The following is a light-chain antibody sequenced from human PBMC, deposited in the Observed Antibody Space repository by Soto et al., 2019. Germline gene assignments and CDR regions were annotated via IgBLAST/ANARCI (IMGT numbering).Light chain of an antibody. Sequence: EVVLTQSQATLSLSPGGRATLSCRASQSVGLSLAWYQQKPGQAPRLLIYDASERASGIPARFSGSGSGTDFTLTISSLEPEDFAVYYCQQRTSWPPWTFGQGTKVEIK. CDR3: QQRTSWPPWT. CDR1: QSVGLS. CDR2: DAS. J-gene: IGKJ1*01. V-gene: IGKV3-11*01.